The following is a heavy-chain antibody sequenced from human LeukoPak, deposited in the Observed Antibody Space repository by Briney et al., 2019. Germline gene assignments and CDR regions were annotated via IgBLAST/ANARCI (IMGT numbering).Heavy chain of an antibody. J-gene: IGHJ4*02. Sequence: GGSLRLSCAASGFTFSSYAMHWVRQAPGKGLEWVAVISYDGSNKYYADSVKGRFTVSRDNSKNTLYLQMNSLRTEDTAVYYCARAALSSGWEAGINYWGQGTLVTVSS. V-gene: IGHV3-30-3*01. D-gene: IGHD6-19*01. CDR2: ISYDGSNK. CDR3: ARAALSSGWEAGINY. CDR1: GFTFSSYA.